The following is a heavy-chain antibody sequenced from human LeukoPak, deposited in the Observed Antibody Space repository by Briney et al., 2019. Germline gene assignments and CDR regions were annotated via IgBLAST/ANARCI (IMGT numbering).Heavy chain of an antibody. CDR2: IIPIFGTA. J-gene: IGHJ4*02. D-gene: IGHD5-18*01. Sequence: ASVKLSCKASGGTVSSYVISWVRQGPGQGLGWRRGIIPIFGTANHAQKFQGRVTITTDESTSTAYMELSSLRSEDTAVYYCASPLVDTAMVIHYWGQGTLVTVSS. V-gene: IGHV1-69*05. CDR3: ASPLVDTAMVIHY. CDR1: GGTVSSYV.